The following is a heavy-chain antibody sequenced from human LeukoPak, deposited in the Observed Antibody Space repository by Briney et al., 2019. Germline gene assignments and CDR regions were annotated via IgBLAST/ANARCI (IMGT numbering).Heavy chain of an antibody. CDR1: GFTFSTYG. CDR2: IRSDGSNK. CDR3: AKHLHPIVGAKTFDC. D-gene: IGHD1-26*01. J-gene: IGHJ4*02. Sequence: SGGSLRLSCAASGFTFSTYGMHWVRQAPGKVLEWVAFIRSDGSNKYYADSVKGRFTISRDTSKNTLFVEINSLRAEDTAVYYCAKHLHPIVGAKTFDCWGQGTLVTVSS. V-gene: IGHV3-30*02.